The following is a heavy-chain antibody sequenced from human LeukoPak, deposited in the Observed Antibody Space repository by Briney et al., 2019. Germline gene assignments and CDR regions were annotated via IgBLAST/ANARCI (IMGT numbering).Heavy chain of an antibody. D-gene: IGHD3-22*01. Sequence: GGSLRLSCAASGFTFSDCAMTWVRQAPGKGLEWVSAIGADADSAYYADSVKGRFTISRDDSKNTLYLQMNSLRAEDTALYYCAKDDSGGYFPDFWGRGTLVTVPS. CDR1: GFTFSDCA. CDR2: IGADADSA. V-gene: IGHV3-23*01. J-gene: IGHJ4*02. CDR3: AKDDSGGYFPDF.